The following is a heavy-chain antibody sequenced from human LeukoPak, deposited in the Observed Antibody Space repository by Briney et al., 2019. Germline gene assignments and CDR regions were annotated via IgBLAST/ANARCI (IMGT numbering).Heavy chain of an antibody. Sequence: SETLSLTCTVSGGSISSYYWSWIRQPAGKRLEWIGRIYTSGSTNYNPSLKSRVTMSVDTSKNQFSLKLSSVTAADTAVYYCARLTKNDSGSFRFGKKKRGYMDVWGKGTTVTISS. J-gene: IGHJ6*03. V-gene: IGHV4-4*07. CDR2: IYTSGST. D-gene: IGHD3-10*01. CDR1: GGSISSYY. CDR3: ARLTKNDSGSFRFGKKKRGYMDV.